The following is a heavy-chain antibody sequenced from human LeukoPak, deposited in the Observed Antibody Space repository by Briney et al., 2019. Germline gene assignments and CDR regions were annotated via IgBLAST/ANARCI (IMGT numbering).Heavy chain of an antibody. CDR1: GGSISSYY. CDR2: IYYSGST. J-gene: IGHJ4*02. CDR3: ARVYGSISGYYYRPRYFDY. D-gene: IGHD3-22*01. V-gene: IGHV4-59*01. Sequence: SETLSLTCTVSGGSISSYYWSWIRQPPGKGLEWIGYIYYSGSTNYNPSLKSRVTISVDTSKNQFSLKLSSVTAADTAVYYCARVYGSISGYYYRPRYFDYWGQGTLVTVSS.